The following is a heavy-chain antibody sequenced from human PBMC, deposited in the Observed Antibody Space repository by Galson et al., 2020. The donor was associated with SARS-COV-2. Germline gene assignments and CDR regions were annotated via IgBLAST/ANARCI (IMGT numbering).Heavy chain of an antibody. Sequence: QTLSLTCTVSDDSISSNSYFWGWIRQPPGKGLEWVGTFYYSGSTYYNPSLKSRVTISVDTSKNQFSLRLSSVTAADTAVYYCARLRPNSSTIFDYWGQGTLVTVSS. CDR1: DDSISSNSYF. D-gene: IGHD6-13*01. CDR2: FYYSGST. J-gene: IGHJ4*02. CDR3: ARLRPNSSTIFDY. V-gene: IGHV4-39*01.